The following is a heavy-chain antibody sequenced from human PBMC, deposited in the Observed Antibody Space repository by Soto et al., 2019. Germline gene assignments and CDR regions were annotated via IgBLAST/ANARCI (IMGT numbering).Heavy chain of an antibody. Sequence: GGSLRLSCAASEFSFSDYWMAWVRQAPGKGLEWVSAISGSGGSTYYADSVKGRFTISRDNSKNTLYLQMNSLRAEDTAVYYCAKAGGYYYYYYMDVWGKGTTVTVSS. CDR1: EFSFSDYW. CDR2: ISGSGGST. D-gene: IGHD3-10*01. CDR3: AKAGGYYYYYYMDV. V-gene: IGHV3-23*01. J-gene: IGHJ6*03.